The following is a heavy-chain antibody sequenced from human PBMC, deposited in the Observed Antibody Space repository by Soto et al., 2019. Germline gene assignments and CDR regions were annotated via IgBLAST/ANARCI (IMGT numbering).Heavy chain of an antibody. Sequence: SETLSLTCAVYGGSVSGYYWSWIRQPPGKGLEWIGEINHSGSTNYNPSLKSRVTISVDTSKNQFSLKLSSVTAADTAVYYCARGQLAAARFDYWGQGTLVTVSS. D-gene: IGHD6-13*01. CDR1: GGSVSGYY. V-gene: IGHV4-34*01. CDR3: ARGQLAAARFDY. J-gene: IGHJ4*02. CDR2: INHSGST.